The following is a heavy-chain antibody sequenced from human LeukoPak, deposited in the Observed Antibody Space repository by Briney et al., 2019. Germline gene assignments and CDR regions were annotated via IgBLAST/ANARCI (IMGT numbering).Heavy chain of an antibody. Sequence: GGSLRLSCAASGFTFSRYWMTWVRQAPGKGLEWVASLKHDGSEKYYVDSVKGRFAISRDNAKNLLYLEMNSLSAEDTALYYCARERWAEYYLDYWGQGTLVTVSS. CDR3: ARERWAEYYLDY. V-gene: IGHV3-7*01. J-gene: IGHJ4*02. CDR1: GFTFSRYW. D-gene: IGHD2/OR15-2a*01. CDR2: LKHDGSEK.